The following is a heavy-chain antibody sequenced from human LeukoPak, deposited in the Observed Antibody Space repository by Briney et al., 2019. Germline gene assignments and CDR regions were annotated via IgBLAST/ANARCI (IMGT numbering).Heavy chain of an antibody. V-gene: IGHV3-23*01. CDR2: ISDSGGNT. CDR3: AKGSLHPGIFDY. J-gene: IGHJ4*02. Sequence: PGGYLRLSCASSVFTFSSCAMTWVRQAPGKGLEWVSTISDSGGNTYYADSVKGRVTISRDNSKNTLYLQMNSLRAEDTAVYYCAKGSLHPGIFDYWGQGTLVTVSS. CDR1: VFTFSSCA.